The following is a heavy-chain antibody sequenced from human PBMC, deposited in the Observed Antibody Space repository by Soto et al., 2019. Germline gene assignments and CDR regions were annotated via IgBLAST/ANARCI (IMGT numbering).Heavy chain of an antibody. J-gene: IGHJ6*02. CDR2: ISAYNGNT. CDR3: ARESGFSTIFGVVISYYYYGMDV. V-gene: IGHV1-18*01. Sequence: GASVKVSCKASGYTFTSYGISWVRQAPGQGLEWMGWISAYNGNTNYAQKLQGRVTMTTDTSTSTAYMELRSLRSDDTAVYYCARESGFSTIFGVVISYYYYGMDVWGQGTTVTVSS. D-gene: IGHD3-3*01. CDR1: GYTFTSYG.